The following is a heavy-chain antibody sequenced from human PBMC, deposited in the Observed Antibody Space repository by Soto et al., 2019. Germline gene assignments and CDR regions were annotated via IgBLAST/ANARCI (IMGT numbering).Heavy chain of an antibody. J-gene: IGHJ4*02. CDR2: EFNRGPT. Sequence: PSETLSLTCGVFGDSVSTGPKAWSWSRQAPGRGLEWIGYEFNRGPTNYNPSLRRRVHISAHPSKNQFSLDLPSMAAPDRTVFYCARSNGSISYYSTFWSDYWGQRPLVSV. CDR3: ARSNGSISYYSTFWSDY. CDR1: GDSVSTGPKA. V-gene: IGHV4-61*01. D-gene: IGHD3-22*01.